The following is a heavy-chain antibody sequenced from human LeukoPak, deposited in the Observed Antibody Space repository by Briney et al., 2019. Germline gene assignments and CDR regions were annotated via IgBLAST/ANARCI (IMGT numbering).Heavy chain of an antibody. D-gene: IGHD3-10*01. Sequence: GGSLRLSCAASGFTFSSYGMHWVRQAPGKGLEWVAVISYDGSNKYYADSVKGRFTISRDNSKNTLYLQMNSLRAEDTAVYYCASGPGVGGSGSYYRSLAAPRRDYWGQGTLVTVSS. CDR1: GFTFSSYG. V-gene: IGHV3-30*19. CDR3: ASGPGVGGSGSYYRSLAAPRRDY. CDR2: ISYDGSNK. J-gene: IGHJ4*02.